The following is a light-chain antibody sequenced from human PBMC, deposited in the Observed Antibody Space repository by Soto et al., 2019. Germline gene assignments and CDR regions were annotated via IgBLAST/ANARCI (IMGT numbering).Light chain of an antibody. J-gene: IGKJ4*01. Sequence: EIVLTQSPGTLSLSPGERATLSCRASQSISNYLARYQHKPGQAPRLLISDASERASGVPARFSGSGSGTDFTLTMSSLEPEDFAVYYCQQRSEWPPLTFGGGTTVEIK. CDR2: DAS. V-gene: IGKV3-11*01. CDR1: QSISNY. CDR3: QQRSEWPPLT.